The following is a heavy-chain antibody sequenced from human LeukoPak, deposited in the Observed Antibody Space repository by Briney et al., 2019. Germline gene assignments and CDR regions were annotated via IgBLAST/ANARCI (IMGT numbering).Heavy chain of an antibody. V-gene: IGHV4-59*01. CDR1: GGSMCSFY. Sequence: SETLSLTCTLSGGSMCSFYWNWIRQTPGKGLEWIGYAYHSGSTNYNPSLKSRVTMSVDPSKNQFSLKLRSVTAADTAVYYCASLADWYYYDNNDYALGAFDIWGQGTMVTVSS. CDR3: ASLADWYYYDNNDYALGAFDI. D-gene: IGHD3-22*01. J-gene: IGHJ3*02. CDR2: AYHSGST.